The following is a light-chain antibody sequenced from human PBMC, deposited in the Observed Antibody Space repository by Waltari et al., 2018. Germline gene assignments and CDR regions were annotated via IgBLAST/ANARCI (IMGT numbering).Light chain of an antibody. CDR3: QQHGTLPAT. CDR1: QSVGSSS. V-gene: IGKV3-20*01. CDR2: RAS. J-gene: IGKJ1*01. Sequence: EIVLTQSPGTASLSPGERVTLSCGASQSVGSSSLAWYQQKPGQAPRLVIYRASRRATGIPDRFSGSGSGTDFSLTISRLEPEDFALYYCQQHGTLPATFGQGTKVEIK.